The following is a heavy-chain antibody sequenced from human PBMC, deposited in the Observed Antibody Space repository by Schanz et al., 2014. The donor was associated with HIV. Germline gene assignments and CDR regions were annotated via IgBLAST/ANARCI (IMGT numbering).Heavy chain of an antibody. D-gene: IGHD3-10*01. CDR3: ARDSGPGSY. Sequence: EVQLVETGGGLIQPGGSLRLSCAASGFTVSSNYMSWVRQAPGKGLEWVANIRQDGGEKYYVDSVKGRFNISRDNAKNSLYLQMNSLRAEDTAVYYCARDSGPGSYWGQGTLVTVSS. V-gene: IGHV3-7*01. CDR2: IRQDGGEK. CDR1: GFTVSSNY. J-gene: IGHJ4*02.